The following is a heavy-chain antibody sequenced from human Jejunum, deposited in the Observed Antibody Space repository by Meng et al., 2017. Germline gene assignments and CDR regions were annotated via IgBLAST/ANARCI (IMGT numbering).Heavy chain of an antibody. J-gene: IGHJ4*02. Sequence: GESLKISCAASGFTFTDYYMTWMRQAPGKGLEWVAYISGDSRDIQYASSVKGRFTISRDNAENSLFLQMNSLSGDDTAAYYCARTARLLDYWGQG. CDR1: GFTFTDYY. V-gene: IGHV3-11*01. CDR3: ARTARLLDY. CDR2: ISGDSRDI.